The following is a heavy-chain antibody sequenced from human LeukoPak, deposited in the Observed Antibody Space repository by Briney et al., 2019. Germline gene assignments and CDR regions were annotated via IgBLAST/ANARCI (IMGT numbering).Heavy chain of an antibody. CDR2: FDPEDGET. D-gene: IGHD3-16*01. V-gene: IGHV1-24*01. CDR3: ATDPYDYVWGSYIFDY. Sequence: VASVKVSCKVSGYTLTELSMHWVRQAPGKGLEWMGGFDPEDGETIYAQKFQGRVTMTEDTSTDTAYMELSSLRSEDTAVYYCATDPYDYVWGSYIFDYWGQGTLVTVSS. J-gene: IGHJ4*02. CDR1: GYTLTELS.